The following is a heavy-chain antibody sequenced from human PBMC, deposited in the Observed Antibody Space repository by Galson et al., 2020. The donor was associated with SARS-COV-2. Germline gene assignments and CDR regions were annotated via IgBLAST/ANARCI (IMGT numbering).Heavy chain of an antibody. V-gene: IGHV1-69*13. CDR1: GGTFNILS. CDR2: IIPMFGTP. CDR3: AKENFWSGHYESWFES. D-gene: IGHD3-3*01. J-gene: IGHJ5*01. Sequence: SVKVSCKASGGTFNILSHNWVRQAPGHGLEWMGSIIPMFGTPNYAQKFQGRVTITADESTSSAYMELSSLRSEDTAVYYCAKENFWSGHYESWFESWGQGTQVPVSS.